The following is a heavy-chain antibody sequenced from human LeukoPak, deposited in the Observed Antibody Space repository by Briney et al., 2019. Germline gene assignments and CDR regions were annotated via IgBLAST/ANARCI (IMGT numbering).Heavy chain of an antibody. CDR3: ARVPAGSYYDFWRGPGRRWFHT. V-gene: IGHV5-51*01. Sequence: GESLKLSCKGSGDSFTSYWIGWVRQMPGKGLEWMGIIYPGDSDTRSSPSFQVQVTISADKSISTAYLQSSSLKASDTAMYYCARVPAGSYYDFWRGPGRRWFHTWGQGTLVTVSS. CDR2: IYPGDSDT. J-gene: IGHJ5*02. D-gene: IGHD3-3*01. CDR1: GDSFTSYW.